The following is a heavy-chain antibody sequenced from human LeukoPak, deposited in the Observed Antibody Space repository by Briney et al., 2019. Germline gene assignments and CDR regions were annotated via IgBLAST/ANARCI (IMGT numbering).Heavy chain of an antibody. CDR3: AKAGGIVGYYGMDV. D-gene: IGHD1-26*01. V-gene: IGHV3-23*01. CDR1: GFTFSSYA. J-gene: IGHJ6*02. Sequence: GGSLRLSCAASGFTFSSYAMTWVRQAPGKGLEWVSVISGSGGRINHADSVKGRFTISRDNSKNTLDLQMNSLRAEDTAVYYCAKAGGIVGYYGMDVWGQGTTVTVSS. CDR2: ISGSGGRI.